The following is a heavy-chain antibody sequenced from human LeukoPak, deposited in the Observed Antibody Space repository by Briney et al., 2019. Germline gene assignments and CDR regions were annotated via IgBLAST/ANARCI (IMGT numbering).Heavy chain of an antibody. J-gene: IGHJ3*02. CDR3: ASLRENDAFDI. CDR2: IYYSGST. D-gene: IGHD1-1*01. Sequence: TLSLTCTVSGGSISSGGYYWSWIRQHPRKGLEWIGYIYYSGSTYYNPSLKSRVTISVDTSKNQFSLKLSSVTAADTAVYYCASLRENDAFDIWGQGTMVTVSS. V-gene: IGHV4-31*03. CDR1: GGSISSGGYY.